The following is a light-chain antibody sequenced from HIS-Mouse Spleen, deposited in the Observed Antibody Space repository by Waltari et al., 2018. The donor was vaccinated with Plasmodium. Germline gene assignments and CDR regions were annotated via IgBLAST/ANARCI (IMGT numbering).Light chain of an antibody. CDR2: EVS. CDR1: SRHVGGYYY. CDR3: SSYAGSNNLV. J-gene: IGLJ2*01. V-gene: IGLV2-8*01. Sequence: QSALTQHPSASGSPGHPVTIPCTGTSRHVGGYYYVSWYQQHPGKAPQLMIYEVSKRPSGVPDRFSGSKSGNTASLTVSGLQAEDEADYYCSSYAGSNNLVFGGGTKLTVL.